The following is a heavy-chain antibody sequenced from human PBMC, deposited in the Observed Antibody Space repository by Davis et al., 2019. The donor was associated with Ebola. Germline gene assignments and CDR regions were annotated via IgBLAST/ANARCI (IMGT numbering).Heavy chain of an antibody. J-gene: IGHJ3*02. CDR3: AREGLRCPGAFDI. Sequence: PSETLSLTCTVSGGSISSGGYYWSWIRQHPGKGLEWIGYIYYSGSTYYNPSLKSRVTISVDTSKNQFSLKLSSVTAADTAVYYCAREGLRCPGAFDIWGQGTMVTVSS. V-gene: IGHV4-31*03. CDR2: IYYSGST. CDR1: GGSISSGGYY. D-gene: IGHD4-17*01.